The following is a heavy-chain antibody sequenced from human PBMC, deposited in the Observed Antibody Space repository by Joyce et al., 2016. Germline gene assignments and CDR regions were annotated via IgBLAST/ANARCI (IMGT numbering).Heavy chain of an antibody. CDR2: INPGNGDT. V-gene: IGHV1-3*05. CDR1: GYTFSNHA. Sequence: QVQLVQSGAEEKKPGASVKVSCKASGYTFSNHAIHWVRQAPGQRLEWMGRINPGNGDTTYSVRFRGRVTIARDTSATTAYMELTSLTSEDTAVYYCAKGGLGPADYWGQGTLVTVSS. CDR3: AKGGLGPADY. J-gene: IGHJ4*02. D-gene: IGHD3/OR15-3a*01.